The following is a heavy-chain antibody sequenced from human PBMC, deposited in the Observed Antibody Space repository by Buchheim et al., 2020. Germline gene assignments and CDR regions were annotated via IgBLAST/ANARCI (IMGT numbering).Heavy chain of an antibody. D-gene: IGHD6-13*01. CDR3: AREKLDYYYGMDV. V-gene: IGHV4-34*01. CDR1: GGSFSGYY. Sequence: QVQLQQWGAGLLKPSETLSLTCAVYGGSFSGYYWSWIRQPPGKGLEWSGEINHSGSTNYNPSLKSRVTISVDTSKNQFSLKLSSVTAADTAVYYCAREKLDYYYGMDVWGQGTT. J-gene: IGHJ6*02. CDR2: INHSGST.